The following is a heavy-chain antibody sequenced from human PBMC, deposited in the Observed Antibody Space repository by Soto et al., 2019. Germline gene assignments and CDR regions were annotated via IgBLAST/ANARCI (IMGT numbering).Heavy chain of an antibody. CDR2: IRPYNGNT. V-gene: IGHV1-18*01. CDR1: GYTFTSYG. Sequence: ASVKVSCKASGYTFTSYGISWVRQAPGQGLEWMGWIRPYNGNTNSAQKLQGRVSMTTDTSTTTAYMDLASLTSDDTAMYYCARERGELPPDHWGQGTLVTVSS. D-gene: IGHD1-26*01. J-gene: IGHJ4*02. CDR3: ARERGELPPDH.